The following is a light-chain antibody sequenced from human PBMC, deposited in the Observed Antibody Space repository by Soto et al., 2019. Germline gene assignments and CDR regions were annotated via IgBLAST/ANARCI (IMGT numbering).Light chain of an antibody. V-gene: IGKV3-15*01. J-gene: IGKJ1*01. CDR2: GAS. Sequence: EIVMTQSPASLSVSPGERATLSCRASQSVSSNLAWYQQKPGQAPRPLIYGASTGATGVPARFSGSGSGTDFTLTISSLQSEDFAVYYCQQYNNWPRTFGQGPRWIS. CDR3: QQYNNWPRT. CDR1: QSVSSN.